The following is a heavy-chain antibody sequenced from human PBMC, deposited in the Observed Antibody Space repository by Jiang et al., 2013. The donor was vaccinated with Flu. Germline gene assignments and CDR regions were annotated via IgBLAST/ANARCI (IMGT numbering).Heavy chain of an antibody. J-gene: IGHJ4*02. D-gene: IGHD3-16*01. Sequence: KASGYTFTSYYIHWVRQAPGQGLEWMGVINPGGGSTTYGQKFQGRVTLTRDPSTTTVYMELRSLRSEDTAVYYCARDWGSRDYFDFWGQGTLVTVSS. CDR2: INPGGGST. V-gene: IGHV1-46*01. CDR1: GYTFTSYY. CDR3: ARDWGSRDYFDF.